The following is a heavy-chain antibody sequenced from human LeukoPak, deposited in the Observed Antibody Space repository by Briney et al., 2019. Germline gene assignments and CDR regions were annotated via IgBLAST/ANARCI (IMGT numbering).Heavy chain of an antibody. CDR2: ISGSGGST. J-gene: IGHJ3*02. Sequence: GGSLRLSCAASGFTFSSYAMSWVRQAPGKGLEWVSAISGSGGSTYYADSVKGRFTISRDNSKNTLYLQMNSLRAEDTAVYYWSKPVSMASTTPGAFDIWGQGTMVTVYS. D-gene: IGHD5-24*01. V-gene: IGHV3-23*01. CDR1: GFTFSSYA. CDR3: SKPVSMASTTPGAFDI.